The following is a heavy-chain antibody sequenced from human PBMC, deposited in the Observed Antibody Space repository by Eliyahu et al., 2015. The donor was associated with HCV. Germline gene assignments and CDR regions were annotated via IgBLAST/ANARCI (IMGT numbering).Heavy chain of an antibody. CDR2: INHSGST. CDR1: XGSFSGYY. J-gene: IGHJ6*02. CDR3: ARSDFDWYYYGMDV. Sequence: QVQLQQWGAGLLKPSETLSLTCAVYXGSFSGYYWSWXRQPPGKGLGWIGEINHSGSTNYNPSLKSRVTISVDTSKNQFSLKLSSVTAADTAVYYCARSDFDWYYYGMDVWGQGTTVTVSS. D-gene: IGHD3-9*01. V-gene: IGHV4-34*01.